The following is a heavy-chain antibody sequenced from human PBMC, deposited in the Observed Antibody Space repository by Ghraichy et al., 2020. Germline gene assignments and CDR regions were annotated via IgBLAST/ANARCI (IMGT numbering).Heavy chain of an antibody. V-gene: IGHV4-59*08. CDR2: IYYSGST. Sequence: SETLSLTCTVSGGSISSYYWSWIRQPPGKGLEWIGYIYYSGSTNYNPSLKSRVTISVDTSKNQFSLKLSSVTAADTAVYYCARSIAVRFGDAFDIWGQGTMVTVSS. CDR1: GGSISSYY. D-gene: IGHD6-19*01. J-gene: IGHJ3*02. CDR3: ARSIAVRFGDAFDI.